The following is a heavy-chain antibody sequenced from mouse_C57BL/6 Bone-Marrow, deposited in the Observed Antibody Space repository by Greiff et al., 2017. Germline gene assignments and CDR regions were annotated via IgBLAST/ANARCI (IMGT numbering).Heavy chain of an antibody. CDR3: ARSLYYGSRNYAMDY. J-gene: IGHJ4*01. CDR1: GYSFTDYN. CDR2: INPNYGTT. V-gene: IGHV1-39*01. Sequence: EVKLMESGPELVKPGASVKISCKASGYSFTDYNMNWVKQSNGKSLEWIGVINPNYGTTSYNQKFKGKATLTVDQSSSTAYMQLNSLTSEDSAVXYCARSLYYGSRNYAMDYWGQGTSVTVSS. D-gene: IGHD1-1*01.